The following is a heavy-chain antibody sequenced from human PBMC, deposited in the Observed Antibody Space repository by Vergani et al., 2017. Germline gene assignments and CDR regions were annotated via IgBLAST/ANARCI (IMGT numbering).Heavy chain of an antibody. CDR2: IWDDGNNK. V-gene: IGHV3-33*01. J-gene: IGHJ5*02. D-gene: IGHD1-14*01. Sequence: QVQLVESGGGVVQPGRSLRLSCAASGFTFSRYRMHWVRQAPGKGLEWVAVIWDDGNNKQYADSVTGRFTISRDNSKSTMYLQMNSLRDEDTGVYYCARELRLLYNRFDPWGQGTLVTVSS. CDR1: GFTFSRYR. CDR3: ARELRLLYNRFDP.